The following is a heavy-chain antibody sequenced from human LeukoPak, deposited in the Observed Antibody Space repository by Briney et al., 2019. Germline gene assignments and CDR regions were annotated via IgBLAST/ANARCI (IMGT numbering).Heavy chain of an antibody. CDR2: INHSGST. CDR1: GGSFSGYH. Sequence: SETLSLTCAVYGGSFSGYHWSWIRQPPGKGLEWIGEINHSGSTNYNPSLKSRVTISVDTSKNQFSLKLSSVTAADTAVYYCASQLKRPRYFDYWGQGTLVTVSS. J-gene: IGHJ4*02. V-gene: IGHV4-34*01. CDR3: ASQLKRPRYFDY.